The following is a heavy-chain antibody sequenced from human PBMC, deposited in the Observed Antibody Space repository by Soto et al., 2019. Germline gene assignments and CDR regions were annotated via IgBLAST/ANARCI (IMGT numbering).Heavy chain of an antibody. CDR2: IKQDGSEK. D-gene: IGHD2-15*01. CDR3: ARVDIVVVVAAPRGYYMDV. CDR1: GFTFSSYW. Sequence: GGSLRLSCAASGFTFSSYWMSWVRQAPGKGLEWVANIKQDGSEKYYVDSVKGRFTISRDNAKNSLYLQMNSLRAEGTAVYYCARVDIVVVVAAPRGYYMDVWGKGTTVTVSS. V-gene: IGHV3-7*01. J-gene: IGHJ6*03.